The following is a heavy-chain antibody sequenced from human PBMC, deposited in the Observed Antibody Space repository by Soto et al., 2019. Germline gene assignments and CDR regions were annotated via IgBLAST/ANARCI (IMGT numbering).Heavy chain of an antibody. CDR3: ARPRLGYCSGRSCETFDY. J-gene: IGHJ4*02. V-gene: IGHV4-4*07. CDR1: GGSISSYY. CDR2: IYTSGST. D-gene: IGHD2-15*01. Sequence: SQTLSLTCTVSGGSISSYYWSWIRQPAGKGLEWIGRIYTSGSTNYNPSLKSRVTMSVDTSKNQFSLKLSSVTAADTAVYYCARPRLGYCSGRSCETFDYWGQGTLVTVSA.